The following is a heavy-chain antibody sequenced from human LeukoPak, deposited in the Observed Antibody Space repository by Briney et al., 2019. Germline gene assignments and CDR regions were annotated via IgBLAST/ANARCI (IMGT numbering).Heavy chain of an antibody. Sequence: GGSLRLSCAASGFNFSATSIHWVRQVPGKGLEWIGRIRNKANFYAKAYSPSVKGRFFLSGDDSNNVSYLQMNSLKTEDTGLYYCTKYDSWGQGTLVTVSS. J-gene: IGHJ5*01. CDR3: TKYDS. CDR1: GFNFSATS. D-gene: IGHD2/OR15-2a*01. CDR2: IRNKANFYAK. V-gene: IGHV3-73*01.